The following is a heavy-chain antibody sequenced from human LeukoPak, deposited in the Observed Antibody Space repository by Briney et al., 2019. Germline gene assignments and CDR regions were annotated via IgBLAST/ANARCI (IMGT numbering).Heavy chain of an antibody. J-gene: IGHJ4*02. CDR2: ISASGDVT. Sequence: GGSLRLSCAASGFTFSKFPMGWVRQAPGRGLEWVSAISASGDVTFYADSLRGRFTISRDNSKSTLYLQMNSLRAEDTAVYYCARDRWSSTSYNDYWGQGTLVTVSS. CDR3: ARDRWSSTSYNDY. D-gene: IGHD2-2*01. CDR1: GFTFSKFP. V-gene: IGHV3-23*01.